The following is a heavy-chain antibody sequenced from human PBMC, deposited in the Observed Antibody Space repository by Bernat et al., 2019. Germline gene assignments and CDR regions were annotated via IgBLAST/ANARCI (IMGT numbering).Heavy chain of an antibody. CDR1: GGTFSSYA. CDR3: ARGSPEAVTHYYYYGMDV. Sequence: QVQLVQSGAEVKKPGSSVKVSCKASGGTFSSYAISWVRQAPGQGLEWMGRIIPILGIANYAQKFQGRVTITADKSTSTAYMELSSLRSEDTAVYYCARGSPEAVTHYYYYGMDVWGQGTTVTVSS. J-gene: IGHJ6*02. V-gene: IGHV1-69*04. CDR2: IIPILGIA. D-gene: IGHD4-17*01.